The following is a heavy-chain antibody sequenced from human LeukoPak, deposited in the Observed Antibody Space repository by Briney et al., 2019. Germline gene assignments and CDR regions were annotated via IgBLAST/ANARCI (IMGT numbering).Heavy chain of an antibody. J-gene: IGHJ4*02. Sequence: SETLSLTCAVSGDSISRGGYSWSWIRQSPGKGLVLVASISYSGATFYYPSLKSRLTISKDTSKNHFSLELSSVTAADTALYYCARSVFTGAYPDFFDFWGQGALVTVSS. CDR1: GDSISRGGYS. V-gene: IGHV4-30-4*07. CDR2: ISYSGAT. CDR3: ARSVFTGAYPDFFDF.